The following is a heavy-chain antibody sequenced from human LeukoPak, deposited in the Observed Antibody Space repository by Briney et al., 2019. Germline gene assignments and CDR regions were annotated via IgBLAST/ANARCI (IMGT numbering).Heavy chain of an antibody. CDR2: IYHSGNT. J-gene: IGHJ2*01. CDR3: ARGRRQGASGWYFDL. Sequence: SGTLSLTGAVSGGSISSSNWWSWVRQPPGKGLEWIGEIYHSGNTNYNPSLKSRVTMSVDKSKNQFSLKLSSVTAADTAVYYCARGRRQGASGWYFDLWGRGTLVTVSS. D-gene: IGHD6-25*01. V-gene: IGHV4-4*02. CDR1: GGSISSSNW.